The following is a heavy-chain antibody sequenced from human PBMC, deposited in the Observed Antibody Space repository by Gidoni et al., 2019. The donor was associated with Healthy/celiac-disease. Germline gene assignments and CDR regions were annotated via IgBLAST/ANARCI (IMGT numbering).Heavy chain of an antibody. CDR2: IYYSGST. Sequence: QLQLQESGPGLVKPSETLSLTCTVSGGSISSSSYYWGWIRQPPGKGLEWIGSIYYSGSTYYNPSLKSRVTISVDTSKNQFSLKLSSVTAADTAVYYCARKYWYYYYGMDVWGQGTTVTVSS. CDR3: ARKYWYYYYGMDV. J-gene: IGHJ6*02. D-gene: IGHD2-15*01. V-gene: IGHV4-39*01. CDR1: GGSISSSSYY.